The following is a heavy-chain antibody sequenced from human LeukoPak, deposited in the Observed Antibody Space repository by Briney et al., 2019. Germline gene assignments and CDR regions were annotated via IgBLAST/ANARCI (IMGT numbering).Heavy chain of an antibody. D-gene: IGHD3-22*01. CDR1: GFTFSSYW. Sequence: GGSLRLSCAVSGFTFSSYWMHWVRQAPGRGLVWVSRINSYGSSTYYADSVKGRFSISRENAKNTLYLQMNSLRAEDTAVYYCARDFSNDSSGYYYFDYWGQGTLVTVSS. V-gene: IGHV3-74*01. J-gene: IGHJ4*02. CDR2: INSYGSST. CDR3: ARDFSNDSSGYYYFDY.